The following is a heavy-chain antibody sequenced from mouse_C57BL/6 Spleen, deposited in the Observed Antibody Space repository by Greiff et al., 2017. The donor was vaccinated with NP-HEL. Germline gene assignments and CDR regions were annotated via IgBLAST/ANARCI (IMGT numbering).Heavy chain of an antibody. Sequence: EVQLVESGGGLVQPKGSLKLSCAASGFSFNTYAMNWVRQAPGKGLEWVARIRSKSNNYATYYADSVKDRFTISRDDSESMLYLQMNNLKTEDTAMYDCVLITTVYYYAMDYWGQGTSVTVSS. J-gene: IGHJ4*01. CDR3: VLITTVYYYAMDY. CDR1: GFSFNTYA. CDR2: IRSKSNNYAT. D-gene: IGHD2-4*01. V-gene: IGHV10-1*01.